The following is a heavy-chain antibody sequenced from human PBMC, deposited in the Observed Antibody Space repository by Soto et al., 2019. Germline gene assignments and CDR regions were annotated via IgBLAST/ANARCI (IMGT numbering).Heavy chain of an antibody. CDR1: GYTFTGYY. J-gene: IGHJ6*02. D-gene: IGHD6-13*01. Sequence: ASVKVSCKASGYTFTGYYMHWVRQAPGQGLEWMGWINPNSGGTNYAQKFQGWVTMTRDTSISTAYMELSRLRSDDTAVYYCTSAGSGYYYGMYVWGQGTTVTVSS. CDR2: INPNSGGT. CDR3: TSAGSGYYYGMYV. V-gene: IGHV1-2*04.